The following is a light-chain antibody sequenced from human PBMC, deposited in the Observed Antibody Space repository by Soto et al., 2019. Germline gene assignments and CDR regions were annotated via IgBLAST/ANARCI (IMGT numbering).Light chain of an antibody. Sequence: DIQLTQSPSFLSASVGDRVTITCRASRGISSYLAWYQQKPGKAPKLLIYAASTLHTGVPSRFSGSGSGTEFTLTISSLQPEDFATYYCQQLNSYLITLGQGTRLEIK. CDR1: RGISSY. CDR3: QQLNSYLIT. V-gene: IGKV1-9*01. CDR2: AAS. J-gene: IGKJ5*01.